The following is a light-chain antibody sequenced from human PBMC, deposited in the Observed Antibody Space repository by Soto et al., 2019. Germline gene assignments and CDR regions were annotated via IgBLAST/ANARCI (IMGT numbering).Light chain of an antibody. CDR2: EVT. Sequence: QSALTQPASVSGSPGQPITISCTGTSSDVGANNYVSWYQHHPGKAPKLVIYEVTKRPSGVPDRFSGSKSGNTASLTVSGLQAEDEADYYCSSFTGASTIFGTGTKLTVL. CDR3: SSFTGASTI. J-gene: IGLJ1*01. CDR1: SSDVGANNY. V-gene: IGLV2-14*01.